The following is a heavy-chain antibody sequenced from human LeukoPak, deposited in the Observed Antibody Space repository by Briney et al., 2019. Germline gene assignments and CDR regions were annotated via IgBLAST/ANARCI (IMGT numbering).Heavy chain of an antibody. V-gene: IGHV3-15*05. D-gene: IGHD2-21*02. J-gene: IGHJ6*02. Sequence: GGSLRLSCAASGFNFKNAWMGWVRQAPGKGLEWVGRIKSKGDGGTTDYAAPVKGRFTISRDNAKNSLYLQMNSLRAEDTALYYCASFLTGAYCGGDCYPRHYYYYGMDVWGQGTTVTVSS. CDR3: ASFLTGAYCGGDCYPRHYYYYGMDV. CDR2: IKSKGDGGTT. CDR1: GFNFKNAW.